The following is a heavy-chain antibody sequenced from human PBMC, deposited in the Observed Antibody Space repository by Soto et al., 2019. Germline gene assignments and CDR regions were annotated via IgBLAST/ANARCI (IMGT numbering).Heavy chain of an antibody. D-gene: IGHD5-18*01. V-gene: IGHV3-74*01. J-gene: IGHJ6*04. CDR1: GFIFSNYW. CDR3: ARGRYSYGTERYSHYGLDV. Sequence: GGSLRLSCATSGFIFSNYWMHWVRQAPGKGLVWVSRINTDGSSTSYADSVKGRFTMSRDNAKNTLYLQMNSLRAEDTAVYYCARGRYSYGTERYSHYGLDVWGRGPSVTVSS. CDR2: INTDGSST.